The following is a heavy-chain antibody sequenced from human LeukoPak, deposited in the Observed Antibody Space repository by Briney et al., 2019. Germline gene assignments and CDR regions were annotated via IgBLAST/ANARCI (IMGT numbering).Heavy chain of an antibody. J-gene: IGHJ3*02. CDR2: ISTYNGNT. V-gene: IGHV1-18*01. CDR1: GYTFINHG. CDR3: ARDSSGYYYGGDAFDI. D-gene: IGHD3-22*01. Sequence: ASVKVSCKASGYTFINHGISWVRQAPGQGLEWLGWISTYNGNTNYAQKLQGRVTMTTDTSTSTAYMELRSLRSDDTAVYYCARDSSGYYYGGDAFDIWGQGTMVTVSS.